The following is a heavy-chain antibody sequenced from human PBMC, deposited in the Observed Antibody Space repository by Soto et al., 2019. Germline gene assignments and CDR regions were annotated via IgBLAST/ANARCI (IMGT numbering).Heavy chain of an antibody. CDR2: MNPNSGNT. V-gene: IGHV1-8*01. CDR1: GYSFSDYD. Sequence: VKVSCKASGYSFSDYDINWVRQATGQGPEWMGWMNPNSGNTGYAQKFQGRVTMTRNTSINTAYMELSSLGSEDTAVYYCARDNRYNWNDEGWFDPWGQGTLVTVSS. CDR3: ARDNRYNWNDEGWFDP. D-gene: IGHD1-20*01. J-gene: IGHJ5*02.